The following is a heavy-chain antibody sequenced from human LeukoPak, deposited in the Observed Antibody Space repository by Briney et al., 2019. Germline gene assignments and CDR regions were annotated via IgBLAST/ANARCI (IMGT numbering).Heavy chain of an antibody. J-gene: IGHJ4*02. CDR3: AKDSLRERIVGSTTRGVNDY. Sequence: VGSLRLSCAASGFTFSSYAMSWVRQAPGKGLEWVSGISGSGDSTYYADSVEGRFTISRDNSKNTLYLQMNSLRGEDTAVYYCAKDSLRERIVGSTTRGVNDYWGQGTLVTVSS. V-gene: IGHV3-23*01. CDR1: GFTFSSYA. D-gene: IGHD1-26*01. CDR2: ISGSGDST.